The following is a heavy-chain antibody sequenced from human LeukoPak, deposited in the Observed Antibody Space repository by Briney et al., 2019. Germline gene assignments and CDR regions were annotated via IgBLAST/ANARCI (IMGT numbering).Heavy chain of an antibody. V-gene: IGHV1-69*01. CDR2: IIPIFGTA. CDR3: ARGPGYYPPPGY. Sequence: SVKVSCKASGGTFSSYAISWVRQAPGQGLEWMGGIIPIFGTANYAQKFQGRVTITADESTSTAYMELSSLRSEDTAVYYWARGPGYYPPPGYWGQGTLVTVSS. J-gene: IGHJ4*02. CDR1: GGTFSSYA. D-gene: IGHD3-10*01.